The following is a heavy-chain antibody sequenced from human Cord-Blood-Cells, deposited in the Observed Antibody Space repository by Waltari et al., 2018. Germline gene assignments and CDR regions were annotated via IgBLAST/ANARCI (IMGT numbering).Heavy chain of an antibody. J-gene: IGHJ4*02. CDR1: GYTFTGYY. Sequence: QVQLVQSGAEVKKPGASVQVSCKASGYTFTGYYMHWVGQAPGQGLEWMGWINPNSGGTNYAQKFQGWVTMTRDTSISTAYMELSRLRSDDTAVYYCARVADSSSWYYFDYWGQGTLVTVSS. CDR3: ARVADSSSWYYFDY. V-gene: IGHV1-2*04. CDR2: INPNSGGT. D-gene: IGHD6-13*01.